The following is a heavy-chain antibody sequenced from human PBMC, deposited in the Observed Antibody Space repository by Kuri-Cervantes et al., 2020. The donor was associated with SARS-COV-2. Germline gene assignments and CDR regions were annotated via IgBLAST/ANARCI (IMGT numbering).Heavy chain of an antibody. V-gene: IGHV1-46*01. Sequence: ASVKVSCKASGYTFTSYYMHWVRQAPGQGLEWMGIINPSGGSTSYAQKFQGRVTMTRDTSTSTVCMELSSLRSEDTAVYYCARARGFGTETNWFDPWGQGTLVTVSS. D-gene: IGHD3-10*01. CDR2: INPSGGST. CDR1: GYTFTSYY. J-gene: IGHJ5*02. CDR3: ARARGFGTETNWFDP.